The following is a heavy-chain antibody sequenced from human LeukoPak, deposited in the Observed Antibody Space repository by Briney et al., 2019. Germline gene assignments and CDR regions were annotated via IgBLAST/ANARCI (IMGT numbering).Heavy chain of an antibody. V-gene: IGHV3-48*01. D-gene: IGHD3-9*01. CDR2: ISTGSSSI. J-gene: IGHJ4*02. CDR1: GFTFSTYA. Sequence: GGSLRLSCAASGFTFSTYAMNWVRQAPGKGLEWVSYISTGSSSIYYADSVKGRFTISRDNAKNSLYLQMNSLRAEDTAVYYCARDFDRSGDYHHFDVWGQGTLVTVSS. CDR3: ARDFDRSGDYHHFDV.